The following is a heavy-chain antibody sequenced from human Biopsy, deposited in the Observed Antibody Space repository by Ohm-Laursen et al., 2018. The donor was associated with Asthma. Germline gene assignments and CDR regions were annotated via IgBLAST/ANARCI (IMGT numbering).Heavy chain of an antibody. D-gene: IGHD3-22*01. CDR3: ARAPIPAYSDSSGFDL. J-gene: IGHJ4*02. Sequence: SETLSLTCTVSGGSMSSSSYSWGWIRQPPGKGLEWIGSISYTGNTDIPSLKSRVTMSVDKSKNQFSLKLRSVTAADTAVYFCARAPIPAYSDSSGFDLWGQGTLVTVSS. CDR1: GGSMSSSSYS. V-gene: IGHV4-39*07. CDR2: ISYTGNT.